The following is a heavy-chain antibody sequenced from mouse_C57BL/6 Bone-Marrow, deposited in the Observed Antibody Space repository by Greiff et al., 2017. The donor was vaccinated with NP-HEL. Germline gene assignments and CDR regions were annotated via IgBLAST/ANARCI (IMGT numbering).Heavy chain of an antibody. D-gene: IGHD1-1*01. Sequence: DVKLVESGGGLVKPGGSLKLSCAASGFTFSSYAMSWVRQTPEKRLEWVATISDGGSYTYYPDNVKGRFTISRDNAKNNLYLQMSHLKSEDTAMYYCARPCYYGSSPWFAYWGQGTLVTVSA. CDR2: ISDGGSYT. CDR3: ARPCYYGSSPWFAY. V-gene: IGHV5-4*03. CDR1: GFTFSSYA. J-gene: IGHJ3*01.